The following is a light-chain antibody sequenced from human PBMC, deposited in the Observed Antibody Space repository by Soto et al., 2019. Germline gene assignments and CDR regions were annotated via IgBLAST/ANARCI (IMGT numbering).Light chain of an antibody. CDR2: GAS. V-gene: IGKV3-20*01. CDR1: QTVSSNY. CDR3: QQYTGPPTT. J-gene: IGKJ5*01. Sequence: EIILTQSPDTLSLSPGERATLSCRASQTVSSNYLAWCQQRPGQAPRLLIYGASTRAAGIPDRFSGSGSGTDFTLTITRLEHEDSAVYFCQQYTGPPTTFGQGTRLEIK.